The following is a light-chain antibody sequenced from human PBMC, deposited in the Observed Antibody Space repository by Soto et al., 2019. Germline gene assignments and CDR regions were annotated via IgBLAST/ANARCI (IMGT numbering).Light chain of an antibody. CDR2: DVN. CDR1: SSDIGAYNF. Sequence: SVLPQAASGSGSPGQSITISCTGTSSDIGAYNFVSWYQQHPGKAPKLMLYDVNIRPSGVSNRFSGSKSGNTASLTISGLQAEDEADYYCTSWTTSTTMIFGGGTKVTVL. J-gene: IGLJ2*01. CDR3: TSWTTSTTMI. V-gene: IGLV2-14*03.